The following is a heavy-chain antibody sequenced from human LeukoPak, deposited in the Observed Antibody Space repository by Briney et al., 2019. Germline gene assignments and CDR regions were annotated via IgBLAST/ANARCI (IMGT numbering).Heavy chain of an antibody. CDR3: ARDKTGFDY. J-gene: IGHJ4*02. V-gene: IGHV3-48*04. CDR2: ISSSSSTI. CDR1: GFTFSSYS. Sequence: GGSLRLSCAASGFTFSSYSMNWVRQAPGKGLEWVSYISSSSSTIYYADSVKGRFTTSRDNAKNSLYLQMNSLRAEDTAVYYCARDKTGFDYWGQGTLVTVSS.